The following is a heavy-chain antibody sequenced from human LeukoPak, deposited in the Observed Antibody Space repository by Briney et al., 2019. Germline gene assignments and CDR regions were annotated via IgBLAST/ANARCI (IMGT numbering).Heavy chain of an antibody. CDR1: GFTVSSNY. D-gene: IGHD2-21*02. CDR2: IYSGGST. Sequence: GGSLRLSCAASGFTVSSNYMSWVRQAPGKGLEWVSAIYSGGSTYYADSVKGRFTISRDNSKNTLYLQMNSLRAEDTAVYYCARGRLSCGGGCYPTDAFDIWGQGTMVTVSS. CDR3: ARGRLSCGGGCYPTDAFDI. V-gene: IGHV3-53*01. J-gene: IGHJ3*02.